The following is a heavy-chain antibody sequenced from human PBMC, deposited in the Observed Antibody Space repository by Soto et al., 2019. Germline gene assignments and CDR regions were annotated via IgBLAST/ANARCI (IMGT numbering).Heavy chain of an antibody. J-gene: IGHJ4*02. CDR3: ARDPRGSYHLDY. CDR2: INPNTGDT. CDR1: GYTFTDYY. D-gene: IGHD1-26*01. V-gene: IGHV1-2*02. Sequence: QVQLLQSGAEVKEPGASVEVSCKASGYTFTDYYLYWVRQAPGQGLEWMGWINPNTGDTKYAQKFQGRVTMTRDTSISTAYVELTRLTSDDTAVYYCARDPRGSYHLDYWGQGTLVTVFS.